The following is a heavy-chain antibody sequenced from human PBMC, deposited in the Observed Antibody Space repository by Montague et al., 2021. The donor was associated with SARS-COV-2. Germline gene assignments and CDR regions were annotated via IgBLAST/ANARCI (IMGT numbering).Heavy chain of an antibody. CDR3: ARTTYVVLASIYYYVMDV. Sequence: SETLSLTCTVYGGSFNNYYWSWIRQPPGRGLEWIGYIYYSGSTEYSPSLKSRVTMSIDTSKNQFSLRLNSVTAADTAVYFCARTTYVVLASIYYYVMDVWGQGTTVTVSS. CDR2: IYYSGST. D-gene: IGHD4-11*01. V-gene: IGHV4-59*12. CDR1: GGSFNNYY. J-gene: IGHJ6*02.